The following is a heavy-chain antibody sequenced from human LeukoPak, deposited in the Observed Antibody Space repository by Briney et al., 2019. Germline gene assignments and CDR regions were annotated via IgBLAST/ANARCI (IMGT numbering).Heavy chain of an antibody. CDR3: ARGPCSGGSCYDFDY. D-gene: IGHD2-15*01. Sequence: ASVKVSCKVSGYTVTELSMHWVRQSPGKGLEWMGGFHPEDGETIYAQKFQGRVTMTEDTSTDTAYMELSSLRSEETAVYYCARGPCSGGSCYDFDYWGQGTLVTVSS. V-gene: IGHV1-24*01. CDR1: GYTVTELS. J-gene: IGHJ4*02. CDR2: FHPEDGET.